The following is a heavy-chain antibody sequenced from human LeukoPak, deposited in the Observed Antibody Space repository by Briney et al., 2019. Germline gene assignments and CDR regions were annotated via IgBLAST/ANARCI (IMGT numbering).Heavy chain of an antibody. J-gene: IGHJ4*02. CDR2: IYYSGST. CDR1: GGSISSYY. D-gene: IGHD4-17*01. V-gene: IGHV4-59*01. Sequence: SETLSLTCTVSGGSISSYYWSWIRQPPGKGLEWIGYIYYSGSTNYNPSLKNRVTISVDTSKNQFSLKLSSVTAADTAVYYCARTGPMTTEGYFDYWGQGTLVTVSS. CDR3: ARTGPMTTEGYFDY.